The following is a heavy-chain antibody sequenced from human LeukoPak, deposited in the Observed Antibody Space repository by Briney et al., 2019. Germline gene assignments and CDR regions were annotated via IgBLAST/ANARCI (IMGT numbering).Heavy chain of an antibody. V-gene: IGHV3-48*01. CDR1: GFTFSSYS. Sequence: HPGGSLRLSCAASGFTFSSYSMNWVRQAAGKGREWVSYISSSSSTIYYEDSVQGRFTIYRENAKNALYLQMNSLRAEVMAVYYCASPGHSSGYFWGQGTLVTVSS. D-gene: IGHD3-22*01. CDR2: ISSSSSTI. CDR3: ASPGHSSGYF. J-gene: IGHJ4*02.